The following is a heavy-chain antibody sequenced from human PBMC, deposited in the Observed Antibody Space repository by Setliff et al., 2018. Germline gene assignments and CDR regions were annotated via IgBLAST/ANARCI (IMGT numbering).Heavy chain of an antibody. CDR2: IFYSGSS. Sequence: SETLSLTCTVSGVSIRSYYWSWIRQPPGKGLEWIGYIFYSGSSNYNPSLQSRVSISVDTSKNQFSLKLSSVTAADTAVYYCRFWSGQGGPWGQGTLVTVSS. J-gene: IGHJ5*02. CDR1: GVSIRSYY. CDR3: RFWSGQGGP. D-gene: IGHD3-3*01. V-gene: IGHV4-59*12.